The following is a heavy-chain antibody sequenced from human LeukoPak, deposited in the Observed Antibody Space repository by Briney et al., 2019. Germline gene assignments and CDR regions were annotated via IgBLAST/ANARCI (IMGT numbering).Heavy chain of an antibody. V-gene: IGHV3-23*01. CDR2: ISSGGDDI. D-gene: IGHD5-18*01. Sequence: PGGSLRLSCAASGFTFSSYSMSWVRQAPGKGLDWVSAISSGGDDIHYSDSVKGRFTISRDDSKNTLYLQMSSLRAEDTAVYYCAKEERGYSYGFWGQGTLVTVSS. J-gene: IGHJ4*02. CDR3: AKEERGYSYGF. CDR1: GFTFSSYS.